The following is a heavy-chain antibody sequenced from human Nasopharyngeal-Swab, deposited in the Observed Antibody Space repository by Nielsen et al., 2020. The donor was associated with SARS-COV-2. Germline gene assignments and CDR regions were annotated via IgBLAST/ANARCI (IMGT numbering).Heavy chain of an antibody. CDR2: IKQDGSEK. D-gene: IGHD3-10*01. Sequence: GESLKISCVASGFTFLDYCMSWVRQAPAKGLEWVASIKQDGSEKNYVDSVKGRFTISRDNAKNSLFLQMDSLRTEDTAFYYCARVGGRTSPMGSWGQGTLVTVSS. CDR3: ARVGGRTSPMGS. CDR1: GFTFLDYC. J-gene: IGHJ4*02. V-gene: IGHV3-7*01.